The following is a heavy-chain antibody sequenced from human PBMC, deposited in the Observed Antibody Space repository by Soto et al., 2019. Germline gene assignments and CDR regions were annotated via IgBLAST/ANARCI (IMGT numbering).Heavy chain of an antibody. J-gene: IGHJ6*02. D-gene: IGHD1-26*01. Sequence: ASVKVSCKASGYTFTSYGISWVRQAPGQGLEWMGWISAYNGNTNYAQKLQGRVTMTTDTSTSTAYMELRSLRSDDTAVYYCASTVGVGEKYYYYGMDLWGQGTTVTVSS. CDR2: ISAYNGNT. CDR1: GYTFTSYG. V-gene: IGHV1-18*04. CDR3: ASTVGVGEKYYYYGMDL.